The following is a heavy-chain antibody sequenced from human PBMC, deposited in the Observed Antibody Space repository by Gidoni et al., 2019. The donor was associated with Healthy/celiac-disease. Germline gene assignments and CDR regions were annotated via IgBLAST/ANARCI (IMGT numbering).Heavy chain of an antibody. V-gene: IGHV3-15*01. CDR2: IKSKNDGGTT. Sequence: EVQLVESGGGLVKPGGSLRLSCAASGFTFSTAWMRWVRQAAGQGLEWVGRIKSKNDGGTTNYAAPVKNRITITRDDSKNTLYQQRNSRKTEDTAVYYCTTDLYDYGDYMGNNWGQGTLVTVSS. J-gene: IGHJ4*02. D-gene: IGHD4-17*01. CDR3: TTDLYDYGDYMGNN. CDR1: GFTFSTAW.